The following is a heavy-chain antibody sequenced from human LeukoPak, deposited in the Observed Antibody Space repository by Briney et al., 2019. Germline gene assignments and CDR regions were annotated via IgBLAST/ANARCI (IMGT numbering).Heavy chain of an antibody. CDR1: GYTFTSYA. CDR2: INAGNGNT. J-gene: IGHJ5*02. CDR3: ARDPSYYGSWGFDP. D-gene: IGHD3-10*01. Sequence: ASVKVSCKASGYTFTSYAIHWVRQAPGQRLEWMGWINAGNGNTKYSQKFQGRVTITRDTSASTAYMELSSLRSEDTAVYYCARDPSYYGSWGFDPWGQGTLVTVSS. V-gene: IGHV1-3*01.